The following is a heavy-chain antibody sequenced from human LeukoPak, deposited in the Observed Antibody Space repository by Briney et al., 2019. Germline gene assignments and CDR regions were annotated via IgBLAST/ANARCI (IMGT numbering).Heavy chain of an antibody. Sequence: GGSLRLSCASSGFTFSSFWMSWVRQAPGTGLEWVANIKQDGSEKYYVDSVKGRFTISRDNAKNSLYLQMNSLRAEDTGVYYCARSNQADDYWGQGTLVTVSS. V-gene: IGHV3-7*01. J-gene: IGHJ4*02. CDR1: GFTFSSFW. CDR2: IKQDGSEK. D-gene: IGHD1-14*01. CDR3: ARSNQADDY.